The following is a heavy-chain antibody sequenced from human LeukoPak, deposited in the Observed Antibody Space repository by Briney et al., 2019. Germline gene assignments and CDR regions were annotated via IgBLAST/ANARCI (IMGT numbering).Heavy chain of an antibody. J-gene: IGHJ4*02. D-gene: IGHD3-22*01. CDR1: GFTFGDYA. CDR2: ISWSSGSI. V-gene: IGHV3-9*01. CDR3: AKGPPYYYDSSGELQGLVDY. Sequence: GGSLRLSCATSGFTFGDYAIHWVRQVPGKGLEWVSGISWSSGSIGYADSVKGRFTISRDNAKNSLYLQMNSLRAEDTALYYCAKGPPYYYDSSGELQGLVDYWGQGTLVTVSS.